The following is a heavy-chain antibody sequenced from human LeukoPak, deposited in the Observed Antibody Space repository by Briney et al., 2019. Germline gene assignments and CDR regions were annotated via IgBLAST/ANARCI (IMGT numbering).Heavy chain of an antibody. J-gene: IGHJ4*02. V-gene: IGHV4-59*01. CDR3: ASLGADHY. Sequence: PSETLSLTCTVSGGSISSYCWSWIRQPPGKGLEWIGYIYYSGSTNYNPSLKSRVTISVDTSKNQFSLKLSSVTAADTAVYYCASLGADHYWGQGTLVTVSS. CDR1: GGSISSYC. D-gene: IGHD1-26*01. CDR2: IYYSGST.